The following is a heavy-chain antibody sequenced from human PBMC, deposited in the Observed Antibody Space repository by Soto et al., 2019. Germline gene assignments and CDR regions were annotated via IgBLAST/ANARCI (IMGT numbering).Heavy chain of an antibody. Sequence: SETLSLTCTVSVGSISSGDYYWSWIRQPPGKGLEWIGYIYYSGSTYYNPSLKSRVTISVDTSKNQFSLKLSSVTAADTAVYYCARDSKGGMDVWGQGTTVTVSS. CDR1: VGSISSGDYY. V-gene: IGHV4-30-4*01. CDR3: ARDSKGGMDV. J-gene: IGHJ6*02. CDR2: IYYSGST.